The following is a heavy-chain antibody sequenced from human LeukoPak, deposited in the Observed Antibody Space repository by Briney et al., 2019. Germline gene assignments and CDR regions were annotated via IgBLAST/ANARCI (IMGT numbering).Heavy chain of an antibody. CDR1: GGSISSNNW. CDR2: IYHSGSP. V-gene: IGHV4-4*02. D-gene: IGHD1-1*01. CDR3: ARVNINNWHSCDY. Sequence: AETLSLTCAVSGGSISSNNWWGWVRQPPGKGLEWIGEIYHSGSPNYNPSLKSRVTISVDKSRNHFSLNLSSVTAADTAVYYCARVNINNWHSCDYWGQGTLVTVSS. J-gene: IGHJ4*02.